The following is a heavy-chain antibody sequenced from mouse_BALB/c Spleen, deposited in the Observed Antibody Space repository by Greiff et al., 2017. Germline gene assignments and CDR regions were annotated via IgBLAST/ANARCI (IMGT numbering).Heavy chain of an antibody. CDR2: ISNGGGST. D-gene: IGHD2-10*02. CDR3: ARRYGNWGYCDY. Sequence: EVQLVESGGGLVQPGGSLKLSCAASGFTFSSYTMSWVRQTPEKRLEWVAYISNGGGSTYYPDTVKGRFTISRDNAKNTLYLQMSSLKSEDTAMYYCARRYGNWGYCDYWGQGTTLTVSS. CDR1: GFTFSSYT. J-gene: IGHJ2*01. V-gene: IGHV5-12-2*01.